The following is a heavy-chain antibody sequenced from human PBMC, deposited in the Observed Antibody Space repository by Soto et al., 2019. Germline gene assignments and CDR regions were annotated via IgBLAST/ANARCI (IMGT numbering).Heavy chain of an antibody. D-gene: IGHD3-3*01. Sequence: SVKVSCKASGYTFTSYGISWVRQAPGQGLEWMGGIIPIFGTANYAQKFQGRVTITADESTSTAYMELSSLRSEDTAVYYCARGDYDFWSNRLRGFDYWGQGTLVTVSS. J-gene: IGHJ4*02. CDR2: IIPIFGTA. CDR1: GYTFTSYG. V-gene: IGHV1-69*13. CDR3: ARGDYDFWSNRLRGFDY.